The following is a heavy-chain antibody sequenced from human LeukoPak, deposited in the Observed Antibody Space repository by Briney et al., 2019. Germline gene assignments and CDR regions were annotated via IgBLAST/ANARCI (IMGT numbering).Heavy chain of an antibody. J-gene: IGHJ4*02. V-gene: IGHV3-48*04. CDR3: ARDPFRDYGDYIDY. D-gene: IGHD4-17*01. Sequence: GGSLRLSCAASGFTFSSYSMNWVRQAPGKGLEWVSYISSSSSTIYYADSVKGRFTISRDNAKNSLYLQMNSLRAEDTAVYYCARDPFRDYGDYIDYWGQGTLVTVSS. CDR2: ISSSSSTI. CDR1: GFTFSSYS.